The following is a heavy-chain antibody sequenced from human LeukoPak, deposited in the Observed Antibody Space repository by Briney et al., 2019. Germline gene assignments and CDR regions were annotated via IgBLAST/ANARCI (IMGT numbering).Heavy chain of an antibody. CDR3: ARDGSRGYDMDY. V-gene: IGHV3-48*01. Sequence: GGSLRLSCAASEFTFSSYSMNWVRQAPGKGLAWVSYITNSGNSKSYADSAKGRFTISRDNVKNSLYLQMNSLRAEDTAVYYCARDGSRGYDMDYWGQGTLVTVSS. D-gene: IGHD3-10*01. J-gene: IGHJ4*02. CDR2: ITNSGNSK. CDR1: EFTFSSYS.